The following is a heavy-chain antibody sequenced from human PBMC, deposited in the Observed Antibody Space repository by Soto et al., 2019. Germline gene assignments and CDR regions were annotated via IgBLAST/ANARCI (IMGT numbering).Heavy chain of an antibody. V-gene: IGHV3-33*01. CDR1: GFTFSSYG. J-gene: IGHJ4*02. D-gene: IGHD4-17*01. CDR2: IWYDGSNK. CDR3: ARVSMTTVTYFDY. Sequence: GGSLRLSCAASGFTFSSYGMHWVRQAPGKGLEWVAVIWYDGSNKYYADSVKGRFTISRDNSKNTLYLQMNSLRAEDTAVYYCARVSMTTVTYFDYWGQGTLVTVSS.